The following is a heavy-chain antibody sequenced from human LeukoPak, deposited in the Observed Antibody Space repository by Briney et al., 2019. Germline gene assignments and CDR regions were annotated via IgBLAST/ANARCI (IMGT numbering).Heavy chain of an antibody. D-gene: IGHD3-16*01. Sequence: PGGSLRLSCAASGFTFHDYAMHWVRQAPGKGLEWVPGISWNSGSIGYGDSVKGRFTISRDNAKNSLYLQMNSLRAEDTAVYYCAKGPTYLDYWGQGTQVTVSS. J-gene: IGHJ4*02. CDR3: AKGPTYLDY. V-gene: IGHV3-9*01. CDR2: ISWNSGSI. CDR1: GFTFHDYA.